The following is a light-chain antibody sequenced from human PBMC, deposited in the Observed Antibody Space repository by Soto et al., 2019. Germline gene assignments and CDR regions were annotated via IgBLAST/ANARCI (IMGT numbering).Light chain of an antibody. CDR2: AAS. CDR3: REYNSAPQT. V-gene: IGKV1-27*01. CDR1: QGICNY. J-gene: IGKJ1*01. Sequence: DIQMTQSPSSLSASVGDKVTITCRASQGICNYLAWYQQRPGKVPKLLIYAASTLQSGVPSRFSGSGSGTDFTLNISRLEPEDVATYYCREYNSAPQTFGQGTKVEIK.